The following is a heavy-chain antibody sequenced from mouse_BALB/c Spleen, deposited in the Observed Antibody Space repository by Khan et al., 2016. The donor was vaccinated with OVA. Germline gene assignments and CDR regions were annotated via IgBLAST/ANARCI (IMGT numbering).Heavy chain of an antibody. D-gene: IGHD2-14*01. V-gene: IGHV3-8*02. CDR2: MIYTGYT. J-gene: IGHJ3*01. Sequence: VQLKESGPSLVKPSQTLSLTCSVTGDSFTSGYLSWIRKFPGNKLEYMGYMIYTGYTDYNPSLKSRLAITRHTSKKQYYLQLNSVTTEDTATYYCARSTYRYAFAYWGQGTLVTVSA. CDR1: GDSFTSGY. CDR3: ARSTYRYAFAY.